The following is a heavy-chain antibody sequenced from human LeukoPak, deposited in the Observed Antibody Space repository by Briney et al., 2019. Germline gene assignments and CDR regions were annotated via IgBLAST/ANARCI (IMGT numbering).Heavy chain of an antibody. V-gene: IGHV4-59*01. J-gene: IGHJ6*03. Sequence: SETLSLTCTVSGGSISSYYWSWIRQPPGKGLEWIGYIYYSGSTNYNPSLKSRVTISVDTSKNQFSLQLSSVTAADTAVYYCATTLWAWEGHCYYMDVWGKGTTVTVSS. CDR1: GGSISSYY. CDR3: ATTLWAWEGHCYYMDV. CDR2: IYYSGST. D-gene: IGHD1-26*01.